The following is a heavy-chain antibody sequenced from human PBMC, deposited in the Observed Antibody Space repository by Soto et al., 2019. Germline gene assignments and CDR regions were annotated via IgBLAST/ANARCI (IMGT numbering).Heavy chain of an antibody. CDR2: SSGFVGST. D-gene: IGHD2-2*01. CDR1: GFTFSSYA. J-gene: IGHJ4*02. CDR3: AKDKVPDGAWDFDY. Sequence: GGSLRLSCAASGFTFSSYALTWVRQAPVNGLECVSGSSGFVGSTYYADSVKGRFTIARYDSKNALYLQMSDGRAEDAAIYYCAKDKVPDGAWDFDYWGQGTMVTVSS. V-gene: IGHV3-23*01.